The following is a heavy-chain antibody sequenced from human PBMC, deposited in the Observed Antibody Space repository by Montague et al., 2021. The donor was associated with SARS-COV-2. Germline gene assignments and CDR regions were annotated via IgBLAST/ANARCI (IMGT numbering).Heavy chain of an antibody. CDR3: ARGIGRHSRVILDP. CDR1: GFSLSTSGMC. CDR2: IDRDDA. Sequence: PALVKPTQTLTLTCTFSGFSLSTSGMCVSWVRQPPGKALEWLALIDRDDAYYNTSSKTRLTISKDTSKNQVVLTLTNMDPVDTPTYFCARGIGRHSRVILDPWGQGTLVTVSS. V-gene: IGHV2-70*20. D-gene: IGHD1-26*01. J-gene: IGHJ5*02.